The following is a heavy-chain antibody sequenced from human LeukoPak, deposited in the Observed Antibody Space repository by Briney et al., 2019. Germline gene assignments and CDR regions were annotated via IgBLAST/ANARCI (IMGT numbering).Heavy chain of an antibody. CDR1: GFTFSSYD. CDR2: ISYDGSDK. D-gene: IGHD4-23*01. CDR3: AKSTVALDY. V-gene: IGHV3-30*18. Sequence: AGGSLRFSCAASGFTFSSYDMYWVRQAPGKGLEWVAAISYDGSDKYYADSVKGRFTISRDNSKNTLYLQMSSLRPEDTAVYYCAKSTVALDYWGQGTLVTVSS. J-gene: IGHJ4*02.